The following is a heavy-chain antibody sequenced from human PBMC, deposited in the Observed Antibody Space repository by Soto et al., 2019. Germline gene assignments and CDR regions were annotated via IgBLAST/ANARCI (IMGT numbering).Heavy chain of an antibody. J-gene: IGHJ4*02. V-gene: IGHV3-23*01. Sequence: EVELLESGGGLVQPGGSLRLSCVASGFTFKNYDMRWIRQAPGKGLEWVSGISGSGGVTYYADSVKGRFTSSRDNSKNTLYRQMNSLRAEDTAIYYCAKNRQFRSYYESAGHYDNWGQGTLVTVSS. CDR3: AKNRQFRSYYESAGHYDN. D-gene: IGHD3-10*01. CDR1: GFTFKNYD. CDR2: ISGSGGVT.